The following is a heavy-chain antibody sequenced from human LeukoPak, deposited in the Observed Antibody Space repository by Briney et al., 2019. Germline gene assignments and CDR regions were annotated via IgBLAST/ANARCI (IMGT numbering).Heavy chain of an antibody. J-gene: IGHJ4*02. V-gene: IGHV3-33*01. CDR3: AREASVLASIPYDY. CDR2: IWYDGSNK. D-gene: IGHD5-24*01. Sequence: GGSLRLSCAASGFTFSSFGMHWVRQAPGKGLEWVAVIWYDGSNKYYADSVKGRFTISRDYSKNTVYLQMNSLRAEDTAVYYCAREASVLASIPYDYWGQGTLVTVFS. CDR1: GFTFSSFG.